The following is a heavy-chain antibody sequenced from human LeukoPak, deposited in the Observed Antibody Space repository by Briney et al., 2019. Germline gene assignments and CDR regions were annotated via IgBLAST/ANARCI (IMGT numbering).Heavy chain of an antibody. D-gene: IGHD3-10*01. V-gene: IGHV3-21*01. CDR3: VQGTRRGAITMVRGVIGKSYYFDS. J-gene: IGHJ4*02. Sequence: PGGSLRLSCATSGFAFSSYTMNWVRQAPGKGLEWVSSSSSSSIYRYYADSVKGRFTISRDNSKNTLYLQMNSLRAADTALYYCVQGTRRGAITMVRGVIGKSYYFDSWGQGTLVTVSS. CDR2: SSSSSIYR. CDR1: GFAFSSYT.